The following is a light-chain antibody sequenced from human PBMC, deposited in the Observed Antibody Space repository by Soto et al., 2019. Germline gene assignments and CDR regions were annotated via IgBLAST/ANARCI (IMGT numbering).Light chain of an antibody. CDR1: QSVSSN. CDR3: QQYNNWPWT. CDR2: GAS. Sequence: EIVMTQSPATLSVSPGERATLSCRASQSVSSNLAWYQQKPGQAPRLLIYGASTRATGIPARLSGSGSGTDFTLTISRLQSEDFAVYYCQQYNNWPWTFGQGTKVEIK. J-gene: IGKJ1*01. V-gene: IGKV3-15*01.